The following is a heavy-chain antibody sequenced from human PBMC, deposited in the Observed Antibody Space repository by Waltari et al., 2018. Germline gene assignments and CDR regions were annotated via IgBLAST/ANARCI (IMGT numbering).Heavy chain of an antibody. CDR3: TRVGSGSNFDY. J-gene: IGHJ4*02. V-gene: IGHV3-49*04. Sequence: EVQLVESGGGLVQPGRSLRLSCTASGFTLGDYAMSWGRQAPGKGLEGVGFIRSKAYGGTTEYAASVKGRFTISRDDSKSIAYLQMNSLKTEDTAVYYCTRVGSGSNFDYWGQGTLVTVSS. CDR2: IRSKAYGGTT. D-gene: IGHD6-25*01. CDR1: GFTLGDYA.